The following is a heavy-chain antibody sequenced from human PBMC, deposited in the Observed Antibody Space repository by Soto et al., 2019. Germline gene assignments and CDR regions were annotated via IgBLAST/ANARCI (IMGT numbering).Heavy chain of an antibody. CDR2: IIPIFGTA. CDR1: GGTFSSYA. D-gene: IGHD6-13*01. V-gene: IGHV1-69*06. J-gene: IGHJ5*02. Sequence: ASVKVSCKASGGTFSSYAISWVRQAPGQGLEWMGGIIPIFGTANYAQKFQGRVTITADKSTSTAYMELSSLRSEDTAVYYCARNLYSRSWYAPGWLDPWGQGTLVTVYS. CDR3: ARNLYSRSWYAPGWLDP.